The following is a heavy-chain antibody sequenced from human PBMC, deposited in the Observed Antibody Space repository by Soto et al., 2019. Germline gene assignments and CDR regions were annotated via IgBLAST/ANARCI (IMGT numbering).Heavy chain of an antibody. D-gene: IGHD3-22*01. CDR1: GFSLSTSGVG. Sequence: QITLKESGPTLVKPTQTLTLTCTFSGFSLSTSGVGVGWIRQPPGKALEWLALIYWDDDKRYSPSLESRLTITKDPSKNQVVLTMTNMDPVDTATYYCAHSLIGYYYDSSGSNWFDPWGQGTLVTVSS. V-gene: IGHV2-5*02. CDR2: IYWDDDK. CDR3: AHSLIGYYYDSSGSNWFDP. J-gene: IGHJ5*02.